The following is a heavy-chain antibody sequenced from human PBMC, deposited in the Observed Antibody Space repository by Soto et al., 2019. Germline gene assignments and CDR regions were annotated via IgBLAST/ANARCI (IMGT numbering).Heavy chain of an antibody. CDR2: IYYSGST. CDR3: AGVAAKHRGGWFDP. J-gene: IGHJ5*02. Sequence: SETLFLTCTVSCGSISSYYWSWIRQPPGKGLEWIGYIYYSGSTNYNPSLKSRVTISVDTSKNQFSLKLSSVTAADTAVYYCAGVAAKHRGGWFDPWGQGTLVTVSS. D-gene: IGHD6-25*01. V-gene: IGHV4-59*01. CDR1: CGSISSYY.